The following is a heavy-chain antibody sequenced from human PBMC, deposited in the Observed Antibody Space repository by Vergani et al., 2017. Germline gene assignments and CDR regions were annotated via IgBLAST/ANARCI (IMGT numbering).Heavy chain of an antibody. CDR1: ADSISSGSYY. CDR3: ARHSRAHCVSTSCYWPLPLRY. D-gene: IGHD2-2*01. V-gene: IGHV4-39*01. CDR2: IYYSGLT. J-gene: IGHJ4*02. Sequence: QLQLQQSGPGLVKPSETLFLTCTVSADSISSGSYYWGWIRQPPGKSLEWIGSIYYSGLTYYNPSLKSRVAFSVDTSKKQFSLKVTSVTAADTAMYYCARHSRAHCVSTSCYWPLPLRYWGQGALVTVSS.